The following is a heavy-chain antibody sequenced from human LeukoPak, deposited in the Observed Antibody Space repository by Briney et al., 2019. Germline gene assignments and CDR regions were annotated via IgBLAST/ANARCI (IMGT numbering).Heavy chain of an antibody. CDR3: ARGISSSWYSRYYYGMDV. D-gene: IGHD6-13*01. Sequence: SETLSLTCTVSGGSISSSSYYWSWIRQPPGKGLEWIGSIYYSGSTYYNPSLKSRVTISVDTSKNQFSLKLSSVTAADTAVYYCARGISSSWYSRYYYGMDVWGQGTTVTVSS. V-gene: IGHV4-39*01. J-gene: IGHJ6*02. CDR1: GGSISSSSYY. CDR2: IYYSGST.